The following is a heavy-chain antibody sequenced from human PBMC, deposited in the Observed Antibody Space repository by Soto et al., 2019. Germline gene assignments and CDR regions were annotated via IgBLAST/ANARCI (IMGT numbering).Heavy chain of an antibody. Sequence: GGSLRLSCAASGFIFSTYAMNWVRQTPGKGLEWVSAISSSGDSTYYAESVRGRFTISRDNSINTLYLQMSRLRTEDTAVYYCAKLKTDYYYDSSGYSVPWAFDIWGQGTMVTVSS. CDR3: AKLKTDYYYDSSGYSVPWAFDI. J-gene: IGHJ3*02. CDR2: ISSSGDST. CDR1: GFIFSTYA. D-gene: IGHD3-22*01. V-gene: IGHV3-23*01.